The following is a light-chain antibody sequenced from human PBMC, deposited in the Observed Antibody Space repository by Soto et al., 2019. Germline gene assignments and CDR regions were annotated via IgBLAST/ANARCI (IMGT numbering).Light chain of an antibody. CDR3: QQSYSTPPWT. V-gene: IGKV1-39*01. Sequence: DIQMTQSPSSLSASVGDRVTTTCRVSQSIVTYLNWYLQKPGKAPKLLIYAASNLQSGVPSRFSGSGSGTDFTLTISSLQPEDFATYFCQQSYSTPPWTFGQGTKVDI. CDR2: AAS. J-gene: IGKJ1*01. CDR1: QSIVTY.